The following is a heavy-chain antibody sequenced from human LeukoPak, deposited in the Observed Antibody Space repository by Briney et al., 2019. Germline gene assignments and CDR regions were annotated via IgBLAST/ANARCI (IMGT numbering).Heavy chain of an antibody. D-gene: IGHD3-22*01. V-gene: IGHV3-23*01. CDR1: GFTFSSYA. CDR2: ISGSGGST. Sequence: GGSLRLSCAASGFTFSSYAMSWVRQAPGKGLEWVSAISGSGGSTYYADSVKGRFTISRDNSKNTLYLQMNSLRAEDTAVYYCASRRDYYDSSGLGSWGQGTLVTVSS. CDR3: ASRRDYYDSSGLGS. J-gene: IGHJ5*02.